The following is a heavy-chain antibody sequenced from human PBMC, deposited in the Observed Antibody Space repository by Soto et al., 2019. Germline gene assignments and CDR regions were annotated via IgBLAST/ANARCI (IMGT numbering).Heavy chain of an antibody. J-gene: IGHJ4*02. CDR2: ISAYNGNT. Sequence: ASVKVSCKGAGYTFTSYGISWGRQAPGQGLEWMGWISAYNGNTNHAQELQGRVTMTTDTSTSTAYMELRSLRSDDTAVYYCARDDCSGSSCYLDYWGQGTLVTVSS. CDR1: GYTFTSYG. CDR3: ARDDCSGSSCYLDY. V-gene: IGHV1-18*01. D-gene: IGHD2-15*01.